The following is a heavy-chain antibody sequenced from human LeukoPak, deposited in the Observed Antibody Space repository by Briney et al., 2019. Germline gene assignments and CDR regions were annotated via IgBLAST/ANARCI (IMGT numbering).Heavy chain of an antibody. CDR2: ISSSGSTI. Sequence: GGSLRLSCAASGFTFSDYYMSWSRQAPGKGLGWVSYISSSGSTIYYADSVKGRVTISRDNAKNSLYLQMNSLRAEDTAVYYCASLVLLWFGELPYDAFDIWGQGTMVTVSS. CDR3: ASLVLLWFGELPYDAFDI. D-gene: IGHD3-10*01. CDR1: GFTFSDYY. J-gene: IGHJ3*02. V-gene: IGHV3-11*04.